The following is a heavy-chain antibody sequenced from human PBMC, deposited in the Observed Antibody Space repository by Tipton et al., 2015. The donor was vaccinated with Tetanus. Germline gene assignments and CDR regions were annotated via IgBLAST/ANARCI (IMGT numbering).Heavy chain of an antibody. Sequence: LRLSCTVSRGPISSYYWSWIRQPAGKGLEWIGHISNGNTDYTPSLKRRVTLSVDTSKNQFSLKLRSVTAADTAMYYCAREPAATGTSLFDYWGQGALVTVSS. J-gene: IGHJ4*02. CDR3: AREPAATGTSLFDY. CDR1: RGPISSYY. V-gene: IGHV4-4*07. CDR2: ISNGNT. D-gene: IGHD6-13*01.